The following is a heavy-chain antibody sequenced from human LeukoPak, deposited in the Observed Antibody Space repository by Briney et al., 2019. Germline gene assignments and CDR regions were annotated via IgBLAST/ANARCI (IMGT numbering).Heavy chain of an antibody. D-gene: IGHD2-2*01. V-gene: IGHV1-18*01. J-gene: IGHJ3*02. CDR2: ISAYNGNT. CDR1: GYTFTSYG. Sequence: ASVKVSCKASGYTFTSYGISWVRQAPGQGLEWMGWISAYNGNTNYAQKLQGRVTMTTDTSTSTAYMELRSLRSDDTAVYYCARDPLVYCSSTSCYPIGDDAFDIWGQRTMVTVSS. CDR3: ARDPLVYCSSTSCYPIGDDAFDI.